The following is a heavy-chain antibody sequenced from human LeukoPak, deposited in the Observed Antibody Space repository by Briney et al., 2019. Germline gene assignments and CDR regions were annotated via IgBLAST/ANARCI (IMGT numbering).Heavy chain of an antibody. V-gene: IGHV4-59*01. D-gene: IGHD1-1*01. CDR2: IYYSGST. Sequence: SETLSLTCTVSGGAISNNYWSWIRQPPGKGLEWIGYIYYSGSTNYKPSLKSRVTMSVDTSKNQFSLKLSSVTAADTAVYYCARVGGTNYYYYGMDVWGQGTTVTVSS. J-gene: IGHJ6*02. CDR3: ARVGGTNYYYYGMDV. CDR1: GGAISNNY.